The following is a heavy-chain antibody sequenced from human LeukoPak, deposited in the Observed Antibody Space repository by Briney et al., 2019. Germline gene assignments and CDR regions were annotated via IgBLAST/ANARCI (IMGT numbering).Heavy chain of an antibody. CDR2: IYYSGST. J-gene: IGHJ4*02. CDR3: GVGYSSSWYDY. D-gene: IGHD6-13*01. CDR1: GGSISSSSYY. Sequence: PSETLSLTCTVSGGSISSSSYYWGWIRQPPGKGLEWIGSIYYSGSTYYNPSLKSRVTISVDTSKNQFSPELSSGTAADTAVYYCGVGYSSSWYDYWGQGTLVTVSS. V-gene: IGHV4-39*01.